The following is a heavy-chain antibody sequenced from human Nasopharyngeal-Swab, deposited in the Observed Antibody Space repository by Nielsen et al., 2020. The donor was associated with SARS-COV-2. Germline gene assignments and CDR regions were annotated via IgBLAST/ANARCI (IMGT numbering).Heavy chain of an antibody. CDR3: AKGFLDYYYYMDV. CDR2: IWYDGTNT. Sequence: GGSLRLSCAASGFTVSSNYMSWVRQAPGKGLEWVTLIWYDGTNTYYADSVKGRFTISRDNSKNTVYLHMNSLRAEDTAIYYCAKGFLDYYYYMDVWGKGTTVTVSS. J-gene: IGHJ6*03. V-gene: IGHV3-33*06. CDR1: GFTVSSNY. D-gene: IGHD3-10*01.